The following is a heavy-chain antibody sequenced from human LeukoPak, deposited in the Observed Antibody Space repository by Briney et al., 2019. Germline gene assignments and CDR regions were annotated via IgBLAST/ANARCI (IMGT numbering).Heavy chain of an antibody. D-gene: IGHD5-12*01. CDR2: INPNSGDT. CDR1: GYTFTGYF. CDR3: ARERGSGYRLLY. J-gene: IGHJ4*02. Sequence: ASVKVSCKASGYTFTGYFMHWVRQAPGQGLEWMGWINPNSGDTNYAQKFQGRATMTRDTSISTAYMELSRLTSDDTAVYYCARERGSGYRLLYWGQGTLVTVSS. V-gene: IGHV1-2*02.